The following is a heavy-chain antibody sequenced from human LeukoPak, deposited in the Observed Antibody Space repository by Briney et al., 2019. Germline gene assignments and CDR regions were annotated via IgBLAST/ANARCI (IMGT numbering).Heavy chain of an antibody. D-gene: IGHD1-26*01. V-gene: IGHV4-59*13. CDR2: IYITGST. CDR3: ARVRIGETSYDASDV. J-gene: IGHJ3*01. CDR1: GGSISSYY. Sequence: SETLSLTCTVSGGSISSYYWTWIRQPPGKGLEWIGDIYITGSTNYNPYLKRRDTMSVDTSKNQFSLRLSSVTAADTAVYYCARVRIGETSYDASDVWGLGTMVTVSS.